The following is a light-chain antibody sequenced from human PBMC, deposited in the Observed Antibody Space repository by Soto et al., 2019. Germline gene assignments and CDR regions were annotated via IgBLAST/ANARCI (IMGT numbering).Light chain of an antibody. J-gene: IGKJ2*01. Sequence: QLTQSPSSLSASVGGSVTITCRAQQGISSYLAWYQQKPGRAPKLLIHSASAWPSGVPYRFSGSGSGTEFTLTMSGLQPEDFATYYCQQGHSTPYTFGQGTKVDIK. CDR3: QQGHSTPYT. V-gene: IGKV1-39*01. CDR1: QGISSY. CDR2: SAS.